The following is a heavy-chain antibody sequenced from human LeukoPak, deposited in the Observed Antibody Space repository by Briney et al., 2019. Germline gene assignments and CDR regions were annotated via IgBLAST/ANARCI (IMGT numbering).Heavy chain of an antibody. CDR3: PSKEKVPAAFSRY. J-gene: IGHJ4*02. Sequence: GESLKISCKGSGYSFTSYWIGWVRQMPGKGLEWMGIIYPGDSDTRYSPSFQGQVTISADKSISTAYLQWSSLKASDTAMYYCPSKEKVPAAFSRYWGQGTWSPSPQ. D-gene: IGHD2-2*01. V-gene: IGHV5-51*01. CDR2: IYPGDSDT. CDR1: GYSFTSYW.